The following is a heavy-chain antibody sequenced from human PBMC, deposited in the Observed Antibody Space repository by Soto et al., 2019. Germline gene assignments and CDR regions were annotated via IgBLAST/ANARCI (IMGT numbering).Heavy chain of an antibody. CDR1: GGTFSSYA. CDR3: ARDPITMVRGVKGSRYDAFDI. CDR2: IIPIFGTA. V-gene: IGHV1-69*12. D-gene: IGHD3-10*01. J-gene: IGHJ3*02. Sequence: QVQLVQSGAEVKKPGPSVKVSCKASGGTFSSYAISWVRQAPGQGLEWMGGIIPIFGTANYGQKFQGRVRITADESTSTAYMELSSLRSEDTAVYYCARDPITMVRGVKGSRYDAFDIWGQGTMVTVSS.